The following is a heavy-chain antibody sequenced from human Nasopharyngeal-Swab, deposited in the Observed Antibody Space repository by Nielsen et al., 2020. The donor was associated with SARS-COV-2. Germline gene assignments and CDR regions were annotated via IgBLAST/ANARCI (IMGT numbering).Heavy chain of an antibody. J-gene: IGHJ6*02. CDR2: IYYSGST. CDR1: GGSISSSSYY. Sequence: SETLSLTCTVSGGSISSSSYYWGWIRQPPGKGLEWIGSIYYSGSTYYNPSLKSRVTISVDTSKNQFSLKLSSVTAADTAVYYCARGSGGPADALRYFAPNDYYYYSMDVWGQGTTVTVSS. D-gene: IGHD3-9*01. CDR3: ARGSGGPADALRYFAPNDYYYYSMDV. V-gene: IGHV4-39*07.